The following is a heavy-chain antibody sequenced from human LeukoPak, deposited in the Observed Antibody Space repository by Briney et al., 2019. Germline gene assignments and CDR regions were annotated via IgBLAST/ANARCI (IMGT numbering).Heavy chain of an antibody. V-gene: IGHV3-7*03. CDR1: GFTFSSYW. CDR2: IKQDGSEK. J-gene: IGHJ4*02. Sequence: GGSLRLSCAASGFTFSSYWMSWVRQAPGKGLEWVANIKQDGSEKYYVDSVKGRFTISRDNAKNSLYLQMNSLRAEDTAVYYCAKADSSGYYSALVFDYWGQGTLVTVSS. D-gene: IGHD3-22*01. CDR3: AKADSSGYYSALVFDY.